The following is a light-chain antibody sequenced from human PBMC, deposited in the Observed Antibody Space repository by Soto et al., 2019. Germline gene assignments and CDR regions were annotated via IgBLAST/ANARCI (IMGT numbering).Light chain of an antibody. Sequence: DVQLTQSPSFLSASVGDRFTITCGASQGIRSDLGWYQQKPGKAPKLLIYAASSLQSGVPSRFSGSGFGTDFTLTISSLPPEDSAIYYCQQADTFPITFGQGTRLEIK. CDR3: QQADTFPIT. CDR1: QGIRSD. CDR2: AAS. V-gene: IGKV1-17*01. J-gene: IGKJ5*01.